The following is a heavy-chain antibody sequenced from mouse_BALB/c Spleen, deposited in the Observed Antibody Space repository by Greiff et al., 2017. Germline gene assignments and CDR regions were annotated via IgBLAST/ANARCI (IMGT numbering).Heavy chain of an antibody. CDR1: GYSITSDYA. V-gene: IGHV3-2*02. CDR2: ISYSGST. D-gene: IGHD2-10*01. J-gene: IGHJ3*01. CDR3: AVAYYGNPAWFAY. Sequence: EVQLQESGPGLVKPSQSLSLTCTVTGYSITSDYAWNWIRQFPGNKLEWMGYISYSGSTSYNPSLKSRISITRDTSKNQFFLQLNSVTTEDTATYYCAVAYYGNPAWFAYWGQGTLVTVSA.